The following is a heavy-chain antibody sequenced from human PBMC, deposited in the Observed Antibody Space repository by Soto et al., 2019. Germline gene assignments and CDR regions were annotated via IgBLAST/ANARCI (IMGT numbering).Heavy chain of an antibody. D-gene: IGHD3-9*01. CDR1: GFTFSSYW. V-gene: IGHV3-7*03. CDR3: ASSDLYYDISTGYYLIDY. Sequence: PGGSLRLSCAASGFTFSSYWMSWVRQAPGKGLEWVANIKQDGSEKYYVDSVEGRFTISRDNAKNSLYLQMNSLRAEDTAVYYCASSDLYYDISTGYYLIDYWGQGTLVTVSS. J-gene: IGHJ4*02. CDR2: IKQDGSEK.